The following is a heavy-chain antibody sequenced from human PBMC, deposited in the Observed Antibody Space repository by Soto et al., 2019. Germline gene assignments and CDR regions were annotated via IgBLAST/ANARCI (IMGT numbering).Heavy chain of an antibody. CDR2: ISSSSSTI. D-gene: IGHD3-10*01. V-gene: IGHV3-48*01. CDR1: GFTFSSYS. J-gene: IGHJ4*02. CDR3: ARDHPYGSGSYDY. Sequence: GGSLRLSCAASGFTFSSYSMNWVRQAPGKGLEWVSYISSSSSTIYYADSVKGRFTISRDNAKSSLYLQMNSLRAEDTAVYYCARDHPYGSGSYDYWGQGTLVTVSS.